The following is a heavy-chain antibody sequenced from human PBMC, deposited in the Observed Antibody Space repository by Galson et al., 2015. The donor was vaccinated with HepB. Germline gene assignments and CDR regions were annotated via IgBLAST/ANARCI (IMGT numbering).Heavy chain of an antibody. Sequence: SVKVSCKASGYTFTSYAMHWVRQAPGQRLEWMGWINAGNGNTKYSQKLQGRVTITRDTSASTAYMELSSLRSEDTAGYYCARDKGADILGYCSGGSCYPVYWGQGTLVTVSS. J-gene: IGHJ4*02. V-gene: IGHV1-3*01. D-gene: IGHD2-15*01. CDR3: ARDKGADILGYCSGGSCYPVY. CDR1: GYTFTSYA. CDR2: INAGNGNT.